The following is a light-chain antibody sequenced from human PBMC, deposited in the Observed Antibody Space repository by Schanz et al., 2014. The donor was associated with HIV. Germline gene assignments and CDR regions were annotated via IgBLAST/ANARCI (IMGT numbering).Light chain of an antibody. Sequence: QSALTQPASVSGSPGQSITISCTGTSSDVGADNSVSWYQQHPGRAPKLMISDVSSRPSGVSNRFSGSKSGNTASLTISGLQAEDEADYYCSSYIGTGTLEVFGGGTKVTVL. V-gene: IGLV2-14*03. CDR2: DVS. J-gene: IGLJ3*02. CDR3: SSYIGTGTLEV. CDR1: SSDVGADNS.